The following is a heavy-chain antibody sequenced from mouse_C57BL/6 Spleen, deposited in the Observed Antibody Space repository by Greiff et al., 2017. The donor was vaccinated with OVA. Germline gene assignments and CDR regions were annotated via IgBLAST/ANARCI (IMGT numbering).Heavy chain of an antibody. Sequence: EVQRVESGGGLVQPGGSMKLSCVASGFTFSNYWMNWVRQSPEKGLEWVAQIRLKSDNYATHYGESVKGRFTISRDDSKSSVYLQMNNLRAEDTGIYYCTGTTVGYFDVWGTGTTVTVSS. J-gene: IGHJ1*03. CDR1: GFTFSNYW. D-gene: IGHD1-1*01. V-gene: IGHV6-3*01. CDR2: IRLKSDNYAT. CDR3: TGTTVGYFDV.